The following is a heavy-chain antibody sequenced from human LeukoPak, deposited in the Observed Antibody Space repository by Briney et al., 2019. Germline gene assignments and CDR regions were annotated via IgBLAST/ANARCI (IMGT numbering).Heavy chain of an antibody. V-gene: IGHV3-48*03. J-gene: IGHJ4*02. D-gene: IGHD2-15*01. CDR1: GFTFSSYE. CDR3: ARDGVSGGGEYYFDY. CDR2: ISSSGSTI. Sequence: GGSLRLSCAASGFTFSSYEMNWVRQAPGKGLEWVSYISSSGSTIYYADSVKGRFTISRDNAKNSLYLQMNSLRADDTAVYYCARDGVSGGGEYYFDYWGQGTLVTVSS.